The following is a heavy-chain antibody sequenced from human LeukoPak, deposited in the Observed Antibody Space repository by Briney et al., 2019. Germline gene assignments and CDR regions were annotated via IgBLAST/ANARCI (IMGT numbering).Heavy chain of an antibody. V-gene: IGHV4-34*01. D-gene: IGHD2-2*01. Sequence: SETLSLTCAVYGGSFSGYYWSWIRQPPGKGLEWIGEINHSGSTNYNPSLKSRVTISVDTFKNQFSLKLSSVTAADTAVYYCARGQFDIVVVPAANMAAFDYWGQGTLVTVSS. CDR1: GGSFSGYY. CDR3: ARGQFDIVVVPAANMAAFDY. CDR2: INHSGST. J-gene: IGHJ4*02.